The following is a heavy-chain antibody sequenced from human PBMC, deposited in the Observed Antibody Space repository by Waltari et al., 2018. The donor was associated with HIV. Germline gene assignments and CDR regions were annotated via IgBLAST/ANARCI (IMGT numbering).Heavy chain of an antibody. Sequence: QVQLQESGPGLVKPSATLSLTCTVSGASITYYYWIWIRPPPGNGLEWIGYIYYSGSTNYNPSLKSRLTISVDTSKNQFSLKLSSVTAADTAVYYCARDGSYFDSSGYFPNHDAFDIWGQGTMVTVSS. CDR1: GASITYYY. D-gene: IGHD3-22*01. V-gene: IGHV4-59*01. CDR3: ARDGSYFDSSGYFPNHDAFDI. J-gene: IGHJ3*02. CDR2: IYYSGST.